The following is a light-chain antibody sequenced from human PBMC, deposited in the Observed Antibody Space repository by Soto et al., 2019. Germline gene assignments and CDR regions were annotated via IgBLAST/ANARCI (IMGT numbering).Light chain of an antibody. J-gene: IGLJ2*01. V-gene: IGLV2-18*02. CDR2: EVS. Sequence: QSALTQPPSVSGSPGQSVTISCTGTSSDVGSYNRVSWYQQPPGTAPKLMIYEVSNRPSGVPDRFSGSKSGNTASLTISGLQAEDEADYYCSSFAGNNNLVFGGGTKVTVL. CDR1: SSDVGSYNR. CDR3: SSFAGNNNLV.